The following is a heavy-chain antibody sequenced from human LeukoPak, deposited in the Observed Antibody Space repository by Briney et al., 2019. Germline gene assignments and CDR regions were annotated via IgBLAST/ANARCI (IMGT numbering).Heavy chain of an antibody. CDR3: ASSGYSSNWYWY. V-gene: IGHV4-4*07. D-gene: IGHD6-13*01. CDR1: GGSISSYY. CDR2: IYTSGST. Sequence: SETLSLTCTVSGGSISSYYWSWIRQPAGKGLEWIGRIYTSGSTNYNPSLKSRVTMPVDTSKNQFSLKLSSVTAADTAVYYCASSGYSSNWYWYWGQGTLVTVSS. J-gene: IGHJ4*02.